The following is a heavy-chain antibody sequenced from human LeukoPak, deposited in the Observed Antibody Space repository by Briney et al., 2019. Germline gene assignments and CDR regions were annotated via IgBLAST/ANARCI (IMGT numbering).Heavy chain of an antibody. V-gene: IGHV1-69*13. CDR1: GGTFSSYA. D-gene: IGHD3-3*01. Sequence: SVKVSCKASGGTFSSYAISWVRQAPGQGLEWMGGIIPIFGTANYAQKFQGRVTITADESTSTAYMELSSLRSEDTAVYYCARDENPNYDFWSGYYRPNWFDPWGQGTLVTVSS. CDR3: ARDENPNYDFWSGYYRPNWFDP. J-gene: IGHJ5*02. CDR2: IIPIFGTA.